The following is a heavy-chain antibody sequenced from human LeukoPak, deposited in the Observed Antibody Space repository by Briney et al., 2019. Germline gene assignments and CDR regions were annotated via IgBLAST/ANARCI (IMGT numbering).Heavy chain of an antibody. V-gene: IGHV1-46*01. Sequence: ASVKVSCKASGYTFTSYYMHWVRQAPGQGLEWMGIINPSGGSTSYAQKFQGRVTMTRDMSTSTVYMELSSLTSEDTGVYYCAREADAAFDVWGQGTMVFVSS. CDR3: AREADAAFDV. CDR2: INPSGGST. CDR1: GYTFTSYY. J-gene: IGHJ3*01. D-gene: IGHD5-24*01.